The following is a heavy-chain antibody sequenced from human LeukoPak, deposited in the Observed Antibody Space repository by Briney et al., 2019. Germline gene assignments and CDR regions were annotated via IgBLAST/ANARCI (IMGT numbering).Heavy chain of an antibody. Sequence: PSETLSLTCAVYGGSFSGYYWSWVRQAPGKGLEWVSHIHFSPGYTYYADSVKGRFTISRDNSKNMLYLQMNSLRAEDTAVYYCAKGYTAAWYDFDYWGQGTLVTVSS. CDR2: IHFSPGYT. CDR1: GGSFSGYY. CDR3: AKGYTAAWYDFDY. D-gene: IGHD5-12*01. V-gene: IGHV3-23*01. J-gene: IGHJ4*02.